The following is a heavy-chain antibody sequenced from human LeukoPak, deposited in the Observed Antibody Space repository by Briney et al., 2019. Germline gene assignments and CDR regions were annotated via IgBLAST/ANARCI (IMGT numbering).Heavy chain of an antibody. CDR2: ISGSGGGT. J-gene: IGHJ4*02. D-gene: IGHD3-22*01. CDR3: AKDREYYYDSSGYYSY. CDR1: GFTFSSYA. Sequence: GGSLRLSCAASGFTFSSYAMSWVRQAPGKGLEWVSAISGSGGGTYYADSVKGRFTVSRDNSKNTLYLQMNSLIAEDTAVYYCAKDREYYYDSSGYYSYWGQGTLVAVSS. V-gene: IGHV3-23*01.